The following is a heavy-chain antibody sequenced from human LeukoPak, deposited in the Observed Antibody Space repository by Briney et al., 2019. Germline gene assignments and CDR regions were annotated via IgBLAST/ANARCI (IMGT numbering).Heavy chain of an antibody. J-gene: IGHJ6*03. Sequence: GGSLRLSCAASGFTFSSYWMSWVRRAPGKGLEWVANIKQDGSEKYYVDSVKGRFTISRDSAKNSLYLQMNSLRAEDTAVYYCARDPTVANYYYYMDVWGKGTTVTISS. CDR1: GFTFSSYW. V-gene: IGHV3-7*01. CDR3: ARDPTVANYYYYMDV. D-gene: IGHD4-23*01. CDR2: IKQDGSEK.